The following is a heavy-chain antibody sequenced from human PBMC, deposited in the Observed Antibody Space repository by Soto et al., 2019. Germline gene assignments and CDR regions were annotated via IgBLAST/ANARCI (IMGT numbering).Heavy chain of an antibody. J-gene: IGHJ6*03. CDR3: ARQYGSSAAGYYYYDMGV. CDR1: GPTFTTYD. V-gene: IGHV1-8*01. CDR2: TDRNGANR. Sequence: ALLRLYCKSAGPTFTTYDINCVRQTPGQGRERMAWTDRNGANRGYPQKLQGRVTMTRNTSISTAYMELSSLRSDDTAVYYCARQYGSSAAGYYYYDMGVWGEGTTVTVSS. D-gene: IGHD6-6*01.